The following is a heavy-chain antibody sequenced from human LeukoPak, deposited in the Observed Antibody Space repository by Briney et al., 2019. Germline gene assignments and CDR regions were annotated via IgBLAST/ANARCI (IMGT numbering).Heavy chain of an antibody. D-gene: IGHD2-15*01. CDR2: INHSGST. J-gene: IGHJ3*02. CDR3: ARESLYCSGGSCYHDAFDI. CDR1: GGSFSGYY. Sequence: PSETLSLTCAVYGGSFSGYYWSWIRQPPGKGLEWIGEINHSGSTNYNPSLKSRVTISVDTSKNQFSLKLSSVTAADTAVYYCARESLYCSGGSCYHDAFDIWGQGTMVTVSS. V-gene: IGHV4-34*01.